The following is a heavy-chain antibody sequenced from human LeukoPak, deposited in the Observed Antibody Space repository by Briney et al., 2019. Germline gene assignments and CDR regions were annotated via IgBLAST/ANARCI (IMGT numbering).Heavy chain of an antibody. D-gene: IGHD6-19*01. CDR3: ARLYSSARFDL. V-gene: IGHV4-34*01. Sequence: SETLSLTCAVYGGSFSGYYWSWIRQPPGKGLEWIGEINHSGSTNYNPSLKSRVTISVDTSKNQFSLKLSSVTAADTAVYYCARLYSSARFDLWGQGTLVTVSS. J-gene: IGHJ5*02. CDR1: GGSFSGYY. CDR2: INHSGST.